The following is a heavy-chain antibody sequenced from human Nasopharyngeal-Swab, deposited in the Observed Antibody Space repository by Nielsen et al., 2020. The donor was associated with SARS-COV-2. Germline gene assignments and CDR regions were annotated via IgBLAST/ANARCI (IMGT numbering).Heavy chain of an antibody. Sequence: GSLRLSCAVYGGSFSGYYWSWIRQPPGKGLEWIGEINHSGNTNYNPSLKSRVTISVDTSKNQFSLKLSSVTAADTAVYYCARSVFRWYFDLWGRGTLVTVSS. CDR2: INHSGNT. V-gene: IGHV4-34*01. CDR1: GGSFSGYY. CDR3: ARSVFRWYFDL. J-gene: IGHJ2*01.